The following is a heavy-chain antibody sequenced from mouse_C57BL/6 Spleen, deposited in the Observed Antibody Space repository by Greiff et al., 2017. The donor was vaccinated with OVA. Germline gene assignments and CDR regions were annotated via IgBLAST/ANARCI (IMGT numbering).Heavy chain of an antibody. J-gene: IGHJ4*01. CDR2: IDPSDSYT. D-gene: IGHD2-4*01. CDR3: ARGGLRRGSAMDY. CDR1: GYTFTSYW. V-gene: IGHV1-69*01. Sequence: QVQLKQPGAELVMPGASVKLSCKASGYTFTSYWMHWVKQRPGQGLEWIGEIDPSDSYTNYNQKFKGKSTLTVDKSSSTAYMQLSSLTSEDSAVYYCARGGLRRGSAMDYWGQGTSVTVSS.